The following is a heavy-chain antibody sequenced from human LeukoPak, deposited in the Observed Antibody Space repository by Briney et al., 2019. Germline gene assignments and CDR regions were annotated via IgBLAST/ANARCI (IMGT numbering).Heavy chain of an antibody. CDR2: IETDERRT. CDR1: GFTFSSSW. Sequence: PGGSLRLSCAASGFTFSSSWMHWVRQAPGKGLVGVSRIETDERRTTNADSVKGRFTISRDNAKNTLYLQMNSLRAEDTAVYYCARGLGRSGYPGDYYDYMDVWGKGTTVTVS. V-gene: IGHV3-74*01. D-gene: IGHD3-3*01. J-gene: IGHJ6*03. CDR3: ARGLGRSGYPGDYYDYMDV.